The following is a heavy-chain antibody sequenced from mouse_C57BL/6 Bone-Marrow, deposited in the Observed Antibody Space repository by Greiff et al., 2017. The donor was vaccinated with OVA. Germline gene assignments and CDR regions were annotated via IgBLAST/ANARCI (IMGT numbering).Heavy chain of an antibody. CDR3: ARSTMVTTGYFDY. CDR2: IRNKATGYTT. CDR1: GFTFTDYY. D-gene: IGHD2-2*01. Sequence: EVQVVESGGGLVQPGGSLSLSCAASGFTFTDYYMSWVRQPPGKALEWLGFIRNKATGYTTEYSASVKGRFTISRDNAQSIRYLQMNALRAEDSATYYGARSTMVTTGYFDYWGQGTTLTVSS. J-gene: IGHJ2*01. V-gene: IGHV7-3*01.